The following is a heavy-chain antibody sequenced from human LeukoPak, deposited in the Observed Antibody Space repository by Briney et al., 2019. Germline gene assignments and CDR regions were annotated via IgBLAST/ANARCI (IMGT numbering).Heavy chain of an antibody. CDR3: ARDPYGDYYFDY. V-gene: IGHV3-21*01. CDR2: ISSSSSYI. J-gene: IGHJ4*02. Sequence: LGGSLRLSCAASGFTFSSYAMHWVRQAPGKGLEWVSSISSSSSYIHYPDSVKGRFTISRDNAKNSLYLQMSNLRAEDTAVYYCARDPYGDYYFDYWGQGTLVTVSS. CDR1: GFTFSSYA. D-gene: IGHD4-17*01.